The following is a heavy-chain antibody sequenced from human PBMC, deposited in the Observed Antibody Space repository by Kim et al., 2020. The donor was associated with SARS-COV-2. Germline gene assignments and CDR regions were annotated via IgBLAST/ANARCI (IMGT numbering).Heavy chain of an antibody. Sequence: SETLSLTCTVSGGSISSYYWSWIRQPPGKGLEWIGYIYYSGSTNYNPSLKSRVTISVDTSKNQFSLKLSSVTAADTAVYYCARIGIAVAGSPFDYWGQGTLVTVSS. V-gene: IGHV4-59*01. D-gene: IGHD6-19*01. J-gene: IGHJ4*02. CDR3: ARIGIAVAGSPFDY. CDR1: GGSISSYY. CDR2: IYYSGST.